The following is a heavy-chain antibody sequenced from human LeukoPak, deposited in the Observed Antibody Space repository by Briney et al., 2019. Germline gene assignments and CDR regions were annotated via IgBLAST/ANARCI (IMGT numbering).Heavy chain of an antibody. J-gene: IGHJ4*02. CDR1: GFTFSSYG. V-gene: IGHV3-30*02. CDR3: AKDIGAYGSGTSADC. Sequence: PGGSLRLSCAASGFTFSSYGMHWVRQAPGKGLDWVAFIRYDGSNKYYADSVKGRFTIPRDNSKNALYLQMNSLRAEDTAVYYCAKDIGAYGSGTSADCWGQGTLVTVSS. D-gene: IGHD3-10*01. CDR2: IRYDGSNK.